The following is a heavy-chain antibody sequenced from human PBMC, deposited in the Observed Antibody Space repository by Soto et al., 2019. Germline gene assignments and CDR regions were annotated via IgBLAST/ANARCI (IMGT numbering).Heavy chain of an antibody. CDR2: INHSGST. CDR3: ARGTLSDSSGYYYLLRGNYFDY. D-gene: IGHD3-22*01. Sequence: PSETLSLTCAVYGGSFSGYYWSWIRQPPGKGLEWIGEINHSGSTNYNPSLKSRVTISVDTSKNQFSLKLSSVTAADTAVYYCARGTLSDSSGYYYLLRGNYFDYWGRGTLVTVSS. CDR1: GGSFSGYY. J-gene: IGHJ4*02. V-gene: IGHV4-34*01.